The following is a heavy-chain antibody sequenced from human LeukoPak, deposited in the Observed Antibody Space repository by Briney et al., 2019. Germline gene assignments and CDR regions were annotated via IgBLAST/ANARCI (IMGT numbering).Heavy chain of an antibody. V-gene: IGHV3-7*03. CDR2: LNSDGCKE. D-gene: IGHD1-26*01. CDR1: GFTFSSYW. CDR3: AQGGTWDSAY. Sequence: GGSLRLSCAASGFTFSSYWMSWVRQTPEKGLEWVATLNSDGCKEYYVDSVKGRFTISRDNAKNSLYLQLNSLGADDTAVYYCAQGGTWDSAYWGQGTLVTVSS. J-gene: IGHJ4*02.